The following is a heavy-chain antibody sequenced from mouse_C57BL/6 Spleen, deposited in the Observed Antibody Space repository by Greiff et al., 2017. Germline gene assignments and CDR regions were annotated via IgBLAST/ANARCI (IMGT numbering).Heavy chain of an antibody. V-gene: IGHV10-1*01. CDR3: VGIYYDYVGWYFDV. CDR2: IRSKSNNYAT. J-gene: IGHJ1*03. CDR1: GFSFNTYA. Sequence: EVMLVESGGGLVQPKGSLKLSCAASGFSFNTYAMNWVRQAPGKGLEWVARIRSKSNNYATYYADSVRYRFTISRDDTEMMLYLQMNNLKTEDTAMYYCVGIYYDYVGWYFDVWGTGTTVTVSS. D-gene: IGHD2-4*01.